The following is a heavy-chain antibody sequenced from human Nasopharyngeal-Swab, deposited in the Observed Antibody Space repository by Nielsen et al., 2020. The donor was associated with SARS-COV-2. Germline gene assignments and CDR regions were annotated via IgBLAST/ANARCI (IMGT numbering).Heavy chain of an antibody. J-gene: IGHJ6*02. D-gene: IGHD3-3*01. Sequence: ASVKVSCKASGYTFTSYGISWVRQAPGQGLEWMGWISAYNGNTSYAQKLQGRVTMTTDTSTSTAYMELRSLRSDDTAVYYCARDSDDFWSVKNWGYYYYYGMDVWGQGTTVTVSS. CDR1: GYTFTSYG. CDR3: ARDSDDFWSVKNWGYYYYYGMDV. V-gene: IGHV1-18*01. CDR2: ISAYNGNT.